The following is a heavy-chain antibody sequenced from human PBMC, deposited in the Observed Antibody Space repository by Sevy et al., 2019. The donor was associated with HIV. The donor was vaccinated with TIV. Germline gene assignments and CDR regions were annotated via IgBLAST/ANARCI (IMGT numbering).Heavy chain of an antibody. CDR2: ISYHGRDK. D-gene: IGHD3-9*01. V-gene: IGHV3-30*18. CDR3: AKDFTGYNGMDV. Sequence: GGSLRLSCVVSGIIFTSSGMHWVRQAPSKGLEWVAVISYHGRDKFYADSVKGRFTISRDNSKNILYLQMNGLRIEDTAVYYCAKDFTGYNGMDVWGQGTMVTVSS. CDR1: GIIFTSSG. J-gene: IGHJ6*02.